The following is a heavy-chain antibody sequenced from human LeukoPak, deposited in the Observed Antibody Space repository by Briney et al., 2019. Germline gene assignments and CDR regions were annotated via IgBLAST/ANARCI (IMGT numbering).Heavy chain of an antibody. D-gene: IGHD3-22*01. CDR2: MNPNSGNT. J-gene: IGHJ3*02. CDR1: GYTFTSYD. CDR3: ARGSRNYDSSGYYLHDAFDI. V-gene: IGHV1-8*01. Sequence: ASVKVSFKASGYTFTSYDINWVRQATGQGLEWMGWMNPNSGNTGYAQKFQGRVTMTRNTSISTAYMELSSLRSEDTAVYYCARGSRNYDSSGYYLHDAFDIWGQGTMVTVSS.